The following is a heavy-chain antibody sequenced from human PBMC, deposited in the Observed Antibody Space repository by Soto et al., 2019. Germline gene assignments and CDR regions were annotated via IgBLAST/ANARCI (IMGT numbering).Heavy chain of an antibody. CDR2: FDPEDGET. CDR3: ATASYGSGSYAMDV. J-gene: IGHJ6*04. V-gene: IGHV1-24*01. D-gene: IGHD3-10*01. Sequence: ASVKVSCKVSGYTLTELSMHWVRQAPGKGLEWMGGFDPEDGETIYAQKFQGRVTMTEDTSTDTAYMELSSLRSEDTAVYYGATASYGSGSYAMDVWGKGTTVTVSS. CDR1: GYTLTELS.